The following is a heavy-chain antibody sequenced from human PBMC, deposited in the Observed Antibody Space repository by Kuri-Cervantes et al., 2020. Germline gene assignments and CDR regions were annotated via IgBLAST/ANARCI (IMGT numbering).Heavy chain of an antibody. D-gene: IGHD3-22*01. CDR3: ARSYDSSGYPYWYFDL. CDR1: GFSLSTSGVG. V-gene: IGHV2-5*02. Sequence: SGPTLVKPTQTLTLTCTFSGFSLSTSGVGVGWIRQPPGKALEWLALIYWDDDKRYSPSLKSRLTITKDTSKNQVVLTMTNMDPVDTATYFCARSYDSSGYPYWYFDLWGRGTLVTVSS. CDR2: IYWDDDK. J-gene: IGHJ2*01.